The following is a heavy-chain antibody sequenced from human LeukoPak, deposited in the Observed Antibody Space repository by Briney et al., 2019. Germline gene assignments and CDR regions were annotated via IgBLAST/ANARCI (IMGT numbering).Heavy chain of an antibody. D-gene: IGHD2-2*03. CDR3: AKIGYCRTTTCSGAFDY. CDR2: IYYSGSI. V-gene: IGHV4-28*05. Sequence: SESLSLTCAVSGYSISSSTWWGWIRQPPGKGLEWIRYIYYSGSIYYNPSVKSRVTMSVDTSQNQFSLKLRSVTAVDTAVYYCAKIGYCRTTTCSGAFDYWGQGTLVTVSS. J-gene: IGHJ4*02. CDR1: GYSISSSTW.